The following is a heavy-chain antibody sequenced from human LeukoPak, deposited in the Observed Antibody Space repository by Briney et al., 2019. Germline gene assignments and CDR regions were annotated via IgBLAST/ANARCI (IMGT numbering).Heavy chain of an antibody. V-gene: IGHV4-4*02. CDR3: ATSRYQLPYDAFDI. J-gene: IGHJ3*02. D-gene: IGHD2-2*01. CDR1: GGSISSSNW. CDR2: IYHSGST. Sequence: SETLSLTCAVSGGSISSSNWRSWVRQPPGKGLEWIGEIYHSGSTNYNPSLKSRVTMSVDTSKNQFSLKLSSVTAADTAVYYCATSRYQLPYDAFDIWGQGTMVTVSS.